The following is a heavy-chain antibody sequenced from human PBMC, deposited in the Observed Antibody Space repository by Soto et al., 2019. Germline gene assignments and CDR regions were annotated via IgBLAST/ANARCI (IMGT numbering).Heavy chain of an antibody. J-gene: IGHJ5*02. V-gene: IGHV1-18*01. Sequence: QVQLVQSGAEVKKPGASVKVSCKASGYTFTSYDISWVRQAPGQGLEWMGWMSTSNGNTNYAQKLQGSVTMTTDTPTSTANMELRSLSPADAAVYFCARDRNWVDPWGQGTLVTVS. CDR1: GYTFTSYD. CDR2: MSTSNGNT. CDR3: ARDRNWVDP.